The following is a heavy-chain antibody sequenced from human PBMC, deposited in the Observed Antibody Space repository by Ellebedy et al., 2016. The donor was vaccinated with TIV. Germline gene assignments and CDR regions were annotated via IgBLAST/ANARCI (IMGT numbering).Heavy chain of an antibody. CDR2: ISPADSET. CDR1: GYSFPRSW. Sequence: GGSLRLSXRGSGYSFPRSWIGWVRQLPGKGLEWMGSISPADSETKYSPSFQGQVTISADKSTRTAYLQWRSLKASDTAMYYCARPDRAIAADLDYWGQGTLVTVSS. CDR3: ARPDRAIAADLDY. D-gene: IGHD6-13*01. V-gene: IGHV5-51*01. J-gene: IGHJ4*02.